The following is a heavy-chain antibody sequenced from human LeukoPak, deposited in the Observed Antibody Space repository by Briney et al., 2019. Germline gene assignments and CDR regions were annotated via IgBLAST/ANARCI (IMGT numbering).Heavy chain of an antibody. D-gene: IGHD4/OR15-4a*01. V-gene: IGHV4-34*01. CDR2: INHSGST. Sequence: SETLSLTCAVYGGSFSGYYWSWIRQPPGKGLEWIGEINHSGSTNYNPSLKSRVTISVDTSKNQFSLKLSSVTAADTAVYYCARGDYILDAFDIWGQGTMVTVSS. J-gene: IGHJ3*02. CDR1: GGSFSGYY. CDR3: ARGDYILDAFDI.